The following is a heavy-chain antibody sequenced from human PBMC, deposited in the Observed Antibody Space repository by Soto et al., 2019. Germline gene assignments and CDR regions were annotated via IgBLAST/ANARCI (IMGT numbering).Heavy chain of an antibody. CDR1: GFNFSVYW. V-gene: IGHV3-7*01. D-gene: IGHD4-4*01. CDR3: ASTRLHDY. CDR2: IKEDGSEK. Sequence: EVQLVESGGGLVQPGESLRLSCAVSGFNFSVYWMSWVRQAPGKGLEWVANIKEDGSEKYYVDSVKGRFTISRDNAKKSLSLQMNGLRAEDTAVYYCASTRLHDYWGQGTLVTVSS. J-gene: IGHJ4*02.